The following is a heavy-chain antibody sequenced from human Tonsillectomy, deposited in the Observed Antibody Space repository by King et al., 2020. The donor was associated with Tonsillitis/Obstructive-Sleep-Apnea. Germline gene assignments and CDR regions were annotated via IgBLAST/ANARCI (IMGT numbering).Heavy chain of an antibody. CDR2: SDYDGSKA. J-gene: IGHJ6*03. Sequence: GGGVGGAGAGRGRCGAASGCTFSGDGRHWGRQARGEGVEWAARSDYDGSKAYDGDSVKGLCTSYRDSYHKTLLLNMHSLRAEDTAVYYCARDSVRFLEWPLINYNQHYYMDVWGKGTKVTVYS. D-gene: IGHD3-3*01. CDR1: GCTFSGDG. V-gene: IGHV3-33*01. CDR3: ARDSVRFLEWPLINYNQHYYMDV.